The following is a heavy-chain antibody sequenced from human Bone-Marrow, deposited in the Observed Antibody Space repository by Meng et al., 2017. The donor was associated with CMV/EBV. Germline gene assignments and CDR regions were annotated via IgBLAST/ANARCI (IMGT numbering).Heavy chain of an antibody. Sequence: SVKGSCKASGGNFRNDAFSWVRQAPGQGLEWVGGVISLFGTPNYAQKFQGRVTITTDESTTTVYMEMSSLRSDDTAVFYCAIPRVGYCSSSSCPPAYWGQGTLVTFSS. CDR3: AIPRVGYCSSSSCPPAY. J-gene: IGHJ4*02. CDR2: VISLFGTP. D-gene: IGHD2-2*01. CDR1: GGNFRNDA. V-gene: IGHV1-69*05.